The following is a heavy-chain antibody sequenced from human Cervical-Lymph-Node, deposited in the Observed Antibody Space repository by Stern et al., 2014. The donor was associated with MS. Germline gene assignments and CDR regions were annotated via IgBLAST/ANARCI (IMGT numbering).Heavy chain of an antibody. CDR3: AKDMRGGSSYAMDV. V-gene: IGHV3-9*01. CDR2: ISGNGGKT. CDR1: GFTFDDYA. J-gene: IGHJ6*02. Sequence: EVQLVESGGGLVQPGRSLRLSCAASGFTFDDYAMHWARQAPGEGLEWVSGISGNGGKTDYADSVKGRFTISRDNAKNSLYLQMDSLRAEDTALYYCAKDMRGGSSYAMDVWGQGTTVTVSS. D-gene: IGHD6-6*01.